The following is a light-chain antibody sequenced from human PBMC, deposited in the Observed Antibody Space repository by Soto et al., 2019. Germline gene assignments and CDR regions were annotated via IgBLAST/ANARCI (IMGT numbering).Light chain of an antibody. Sequence: DIQMTQSPSSVSASVGDRVTITCRASQGINNWLAWYQQKPGKAPELLIYAVSYLQSGVPSRFSGSGSGTDFTLTISSLQPEDFATYYCLQLNDYPLTFGGGTKVDIK. CDR3: LQLNDYPLT. CDR1: QGINNW. V-gene: IGKV1-12*01. CDR2: AVS. J-gene: IGKJ4*01.